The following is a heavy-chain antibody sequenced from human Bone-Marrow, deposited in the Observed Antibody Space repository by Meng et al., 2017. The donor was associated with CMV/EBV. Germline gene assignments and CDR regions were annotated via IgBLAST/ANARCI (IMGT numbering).Heavy chain of an antibody. J-gene: IGHJ4*02. V-gene: IGHV3-21*01. CDR2: ISSSSYI. CDR3: ARVAQLLYPLLLDY. D-gene: IGHD2-2*02. CDR1: GFTFSSYS. Sequence: GESLKISCAASGFTFSSYSMNWVRQAPGKGLEWVSSISSSSYIYYADSVKGRFTISRDNAKNSLYLQMNSLRAEDTAVYYCARVAQLLYPLLLDYWGQGTLVTVSS.